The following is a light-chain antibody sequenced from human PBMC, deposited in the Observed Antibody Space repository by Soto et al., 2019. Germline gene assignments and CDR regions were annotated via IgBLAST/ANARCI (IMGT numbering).Light chain of an antibody. V-gene: IGLV1-44*01. CDR1: SSNIGSNT. Sequence: QSVLTQPPSASGTPGQRVTISCSGSSSNIGSNTVNWYQQLPGTAPKLLIHANNQRPSGVPDRFSGSNSGTSASLAISWLQSEEADYYCAAWDDSLNGYVFGTGTKVTVL. CDR3: AAWDDSLNGYV. J-gene: IGLJ1*01. CDR2: ANN.